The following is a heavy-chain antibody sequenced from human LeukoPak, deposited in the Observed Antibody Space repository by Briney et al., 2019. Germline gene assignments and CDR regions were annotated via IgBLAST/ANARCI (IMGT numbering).Heavy chain of an antibody. J-gene: IGHJ4*02. CDR1: GFTFSSYS. Sequence: GGPLRLSCAASGFTFSSYSMNWVRQAPGKGLEWVSSISSSSSYIYYADSVKGRFTISRDNAKNSLYLQMDSLRAEDTAVYYCARDRSESGIAAAGDDYWGQGTLVTVSS. CDR2: ISSSSSYI. D-gene: IGHD6-13*01. V-gene: IGHV3-21*01. CDR3: ARDRSESGIAAAGDDY.